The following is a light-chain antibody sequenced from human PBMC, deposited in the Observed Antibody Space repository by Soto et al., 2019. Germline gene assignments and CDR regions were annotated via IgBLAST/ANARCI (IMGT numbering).Light chain of an antibody. CDR2: EVS. J-gene: IGLJ1*01. CDR1: SSDVGGYNY. Sequence: QSVLTQPPSASGSPGQSVTISCTGTSSDVGGYNYVSWYQQHPGKAPKLMIYEVSERRSGVPDRFSGSKSSNTASLTVSGLQAEDEADYYCSSYAGSNNFVFGTGTKVTVL. V-gene: IGLV2-8*01. CDR3: SSYAGSNNFV.